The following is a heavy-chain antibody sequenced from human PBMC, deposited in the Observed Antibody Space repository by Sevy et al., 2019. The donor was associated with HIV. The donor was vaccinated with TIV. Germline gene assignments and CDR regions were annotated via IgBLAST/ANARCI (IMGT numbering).Heavy chain of an antibody. Sequence: GGSLRLSCAASGFTFSSYGMHWVRQAPGKGLEWVAVIWYDGSNKYYADSVKGRFTISRDNSKNTLYLQMNSLRAEDTAVYYCARDLNYYDSSGYYSPFGFDYWGQRTLVTVSS. CDR2: IWYDGSNK. J-gene: IGHJ4*02. D-gene: IGHD3-22*01. CDR1: GFTFSSYG. V-gene: IGHV3-33*01. CDR3: ARDLNYYDSSGYYSPFGFDY.